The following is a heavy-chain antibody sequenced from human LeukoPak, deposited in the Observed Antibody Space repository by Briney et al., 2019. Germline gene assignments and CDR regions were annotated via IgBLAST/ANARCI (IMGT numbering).Heavy chain of an antibody. CDR2: INTNTGNP. Sequence: ASVKVSCKASGYTFTSYAMNWVRQAPGQGLEGMGWINTNTGNPTYAQGFTGRFVFSLDTSVSTAYLQISSLKAEYTAVYYCARGGITMVRGVAAHIDYWGQGTLVTVSS. J-gene: IGHJ4*02. D-gene: IGHD3-10*01. V-gene: IGHV7-4-1*02. CDR3: ARGGITMVRGVAAHIDY. CDR1: GYTFTSYA.